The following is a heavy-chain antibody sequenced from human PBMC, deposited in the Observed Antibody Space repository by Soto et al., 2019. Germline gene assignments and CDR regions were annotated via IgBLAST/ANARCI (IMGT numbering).Heavy chain of an antibody. J-gene: IGHJ6*02. Sequence: QVQLVESGGGVVQPGRSLRLSCAASGFTFSSYGMHWVRQAPGKGLEWVAVIWYDGSNKYYADSVKGRFTISRDNSKNTLYLQMNSQRAEDTAVYYCARDTAVVVAQIKDYYYYGMDVWGQGTTVTVSS. CDR2: IWYDGSNK. CDR1: GFTFSSYG. D-gene: IGHD2-15*01. CDR3: ARDTAVVVAQIKDYYYYGMDV. V-gene: IGHV3-33*01.